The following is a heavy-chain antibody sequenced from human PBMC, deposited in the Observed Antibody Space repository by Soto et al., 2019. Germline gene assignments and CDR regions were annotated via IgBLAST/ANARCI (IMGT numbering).Heavy chain of an antibody. CDR1: GGSISGSYYY. D-gene: IGHD1-20*01. CDR2: VFYTGFT. Sequence: SEPLSLTCAVSGGSISGSYYYWAWLRQSPGKGPEWIGSVFYTGFTSYNPALESRVSVSVDTSKSQFSLKLSAVTAADTAVYYCATSQKGYNWNYFDHWGQGALVTVSS. CDR3: ATSQKGYNWNYFDH. J-gene: IGHJ4*02. V-gene: IGHV4-39*01.